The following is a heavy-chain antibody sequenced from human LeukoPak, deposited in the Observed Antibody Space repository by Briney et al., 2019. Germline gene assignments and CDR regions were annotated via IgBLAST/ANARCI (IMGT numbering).Heavy chain of an antibody. Sequence: GGSLRLSCAASEITFSNYWMSWVRQLPGKGLEWVANIKPDGSDTNYVDSVRGRFTISRDNAKNSLYLQMNSLRVEDTAIYYCARETGYRSGLGDYWGQGTLVTVSS. CDR1: EITFSNYW. D-gene: IGHD6-19*01. V-gene: IGHV3-7*01. CDR2: IKPDGSDT. CDR3: ARETGYRSGLGDY. J-gene: IGHJ4*02.